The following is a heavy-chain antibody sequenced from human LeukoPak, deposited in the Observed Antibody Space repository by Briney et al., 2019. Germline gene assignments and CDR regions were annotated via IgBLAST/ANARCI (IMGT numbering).Heavy chain of an antibody. CDR3: ARGRMGAAAGH. J-gene: IGHJ4*02. D-gene: IGHD6-13*01. CDR1: GGSFSGYY. Sequence: SETLSLTCAVYGGSFSGYYWSWVRQPPGKGLEWIGEINHSGSTNYNPSLKSRVTISVDTSKNQFSLKLSSVTAADTAVYYCARGRMGAAAGHWGQGTLVTVSS. V-gene: IGHV4-34*01. CDR2: INHSGST.